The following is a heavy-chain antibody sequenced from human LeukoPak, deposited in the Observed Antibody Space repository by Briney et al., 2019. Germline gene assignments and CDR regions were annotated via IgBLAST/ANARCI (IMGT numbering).Heavy chain of an antibody. CDR2: IKHDGSEK. V-gene: IGHV3-7*01. CDR1: GFTFSSYW. CDR3: AREPPMVRELKPQNY. J-gene: IGHJ4*02. D-gene: IGHD3-10*01. Sequence: GGSLRLSCAASGFTFSSYWMTWVRQAPGKGLEWVANIKHDGSEKYYVDSVKGRFTISRDNAENSLYLQMNSLRAEDTAVYYCAREPPMVRELKPQNYWGQGTLVTVSS.